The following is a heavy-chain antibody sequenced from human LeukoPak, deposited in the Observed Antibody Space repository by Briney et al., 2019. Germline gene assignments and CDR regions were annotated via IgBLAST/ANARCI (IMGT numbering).Heavy chain of an antibody. CDR2: ISYDGSNK. D-gene: IGHD7-27*01. CDR1: GFTFSSYA. J-gene: IGHJ3*02. Sequence: GGSLRLSCAASGFTFSSYAMHWVRQAPGKGLEWVAVISYDGSNKYYADSVKGRFTISRDNSKNTLYLQMNSLRAEDTAVYYCAKFRTGGLSYDAFDIWGQGTMVSVSS. V-gene: IGHV3-30*18. CDR3: AKFRTGGLSYDAFDI.